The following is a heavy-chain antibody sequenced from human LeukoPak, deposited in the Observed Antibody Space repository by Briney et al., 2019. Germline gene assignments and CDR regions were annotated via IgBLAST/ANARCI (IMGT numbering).Heavy chain of an antibody. CDR2: ISGSGGST. V-gene: IGHV3-23*01. CDR3: EIVVGGSAFDI. CDR1: EFTFSNYA. D-gene: IGHD1-26*01. Sequence: PGGSLRLSCAASEFTFSNYAMSWVRQAPGKGLEWVSAISGSGGSTYYADSVKGRFTISRDNSKNTLYLQMNSLRAEDTAVYYCEIVVGGSAFDIWGQGTMATVSS. J-gene: IGHJ3*02.